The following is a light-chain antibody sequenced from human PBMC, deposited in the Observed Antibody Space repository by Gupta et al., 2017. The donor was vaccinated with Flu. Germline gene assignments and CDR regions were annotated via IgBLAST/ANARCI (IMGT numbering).Light chain of an antibody. J-gene: IGKJ2*02. Sequence: EIVMTQSPATLSVSPGERATLSCRASQSVSSNLAWYQQKPGQAPRLLIYGASTRDTGIPARFSGSGFGTEFTLTISSRQSEDFAVYYCQQYKNWPPGTFGQGTKMDIK. CDR3: QQYKNWPPGT. V-gene: IGKV3-15*01. CDR2: GAS. CDR1: QSVSSN.